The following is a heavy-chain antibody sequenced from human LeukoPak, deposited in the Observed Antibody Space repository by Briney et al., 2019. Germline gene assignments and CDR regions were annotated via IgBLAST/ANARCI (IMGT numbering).Heavy chain of an antibody. CDR1: DASVNTYY. V-gene: IGHV4-59*02. J-gene: IGHJ5*02. CDR2: IHNRGST. D-gene: IGHD4-11*01. Sequence: SETLSLTCIGSDASVNTYYCSWIRQAPGKGLEWIGYIHNRGSTKYNPSLKSRATTSEDTSKNQFSLKLTSVTAADAAVYYCAMSNTVRRPFFDPWGQGTLVTVSS. CDR3: AMSNTVRRPFFDP.